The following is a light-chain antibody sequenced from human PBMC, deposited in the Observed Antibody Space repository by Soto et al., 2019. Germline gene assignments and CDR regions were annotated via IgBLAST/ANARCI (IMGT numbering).Light chain of an antibody. CDR1: QYISNN. J-gene: IGKJ5*01. Sequence: EIAMTQSPATLSVSLGERATLSCRASQYISNNLAWYQQRPGQAPSLLIYGASTRTTGVTARLSGSASGTDFLLSISSLQSEDSAGYYCQQYDHWSSITFGQGTRLEIK. V-gene: IGKV3-15*01. CDR2: GAS. CDR3: QQYDHWSSIT.